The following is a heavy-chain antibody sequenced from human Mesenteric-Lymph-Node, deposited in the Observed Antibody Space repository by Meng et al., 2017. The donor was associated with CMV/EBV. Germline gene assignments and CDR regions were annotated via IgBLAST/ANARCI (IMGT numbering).Heavy chain of an antibody. V-gene: IGHV3-23*03. J-gene: IGHJ4*02. D-gene: IGHD6-6*01. CDR2: IYSGGSST. Sequence: GGSLRLSCAASGFTFSSYAMSWVRQAPGKGLEWVSVIYSGGSSTYYADSVKGRFTISRDNAKNTLYLQMNSLRAEDTAVYYCARDPYAYSSSSSFDYWGQGTLVTVSS. CDR3: ARDPYAYSSSSSFDY. CDR1: GFTFSSYA.